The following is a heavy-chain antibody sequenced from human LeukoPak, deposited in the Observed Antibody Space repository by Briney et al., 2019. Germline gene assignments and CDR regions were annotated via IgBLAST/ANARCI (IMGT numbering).Heavy chain of an antibody. J-gene: IGHJ4*02. CDR3: ARDSRHNNNWYYYFDS. CDR2: INPNTGAT. CDR1: GYTFTGYY. Sequence: ASVKVSCKASGYTFTGYYIHWVRQAPGQGLEWMGWINPNTGATNYAQKFQGRVTLTRDKSISTVYMEVRRLRPDDTAVYFCARDSRHNNNWYYYFDSWGQGTLVTVSS. D-gene: IGHD1-1*01. V-gene: IGHV1-2*02.